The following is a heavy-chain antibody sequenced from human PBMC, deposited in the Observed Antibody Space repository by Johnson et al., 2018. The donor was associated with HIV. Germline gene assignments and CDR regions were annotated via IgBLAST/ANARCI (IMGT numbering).Heavy chain of an antibody. CDR1: GFTFDDYT. D-gene: IGHD3-10*01. Sequence: VQLVESGGVVVQPGGSLRLSCAASGFTFDDYTMHWVRQAPGKGLEWVSLISWDGGSTYYADSVKGRFTISRDNSKNTLYLQMNSLRAEDTAVYYCTTDPGELLGWGDAFDIWGQGTMVTVSS. J-gene: IGHJ3*02. V-gene: IGHV3-43*01. CDR2: ISWDGGST. CDR3: TTDPGELLGWGDAFDI.